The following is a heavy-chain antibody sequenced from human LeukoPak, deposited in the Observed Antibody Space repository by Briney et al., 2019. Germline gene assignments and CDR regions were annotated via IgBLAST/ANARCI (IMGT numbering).Heavy chain of an antibody. J-gene: IGHJ4*02. CDR1: GFTFSSYG. D-gene: IGHD3-22*01. CDR2: ILKEGSNK. CDR3: AKAPHYYDSSGYYEY. V-gene: IGHV3-30*02. Sequence: GGSLRLSCAAAGFTFSSYGMHWVRQAPGKGLEWVAFILKEGSNKYYAADVKGRFHIYRENSKNTMYLQMNSLRAEDTAVYYCAKAPHYYDSSGYYEYWGQGPLVTVSS.